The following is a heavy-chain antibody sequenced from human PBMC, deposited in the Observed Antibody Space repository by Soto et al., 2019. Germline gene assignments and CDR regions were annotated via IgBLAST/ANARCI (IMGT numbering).Heavy chain of an antibody. D-gene: IGHD2-15*01. J-gene: IGHJ6*02. CDR2: SYYRSWWNS. V-gene: IGHV6-1*01. CDR3: ARSEEDTADYYYGLDV. Sequence: QTLSLPCVISGDSVSSSSVAWNWVRQSPSRGLEWLGRSYYRSWWNSDFVVSVRGRIVINADTSKNQFFLQLNSVTPEDTAVYFCARSEEDTADYYYGLDVWGQGTTVTVS. CDR1: GDSVSSSSVA.